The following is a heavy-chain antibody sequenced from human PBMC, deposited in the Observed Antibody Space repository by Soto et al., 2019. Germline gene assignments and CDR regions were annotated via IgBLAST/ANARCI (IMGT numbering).Heavy chain of an antibody. V-gene: IGHV4-59*12. CDR3: ARGGDILTGYYMRTYYYYGMDV. D-gene: IGHD3-9*01. CDR2: IYYSGST. J-gene: IGHJ6*02. Sequence: PSETLSLTCTVSGGSISSYYWSWIRQPPGKGLEWIGYIYYSGSTNYNPSLKSRVTISVDTSKNQFSLKLSSVTAADTAVYYCARGGDILTGYYMRTYYYYGMDVWGQGTTVTVSS. CDR1: GGSISSYY.